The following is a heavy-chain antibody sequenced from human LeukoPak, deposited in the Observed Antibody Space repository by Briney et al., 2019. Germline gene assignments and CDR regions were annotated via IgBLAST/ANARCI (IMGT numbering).Heavy chain of an antibody. CDR2: ISAYNGNT. D-gene: IGHD6-19*01. CDR3: ARDRSSGWYAYYFDY. CDR1: GYTFTRYG. J-gene: IGHJ4*02. V-gene: IGHV1-18*01. Sequence: ASVKVSCKASGYTFTRYGISWERQAPGQGLEWMGWISAYNGNTNYAKKLQGGVTMTTDTSMITAYTQPKCLRPDDTAVYFCARDRSSGWYAYYFDYWGQGTLVTVCS.